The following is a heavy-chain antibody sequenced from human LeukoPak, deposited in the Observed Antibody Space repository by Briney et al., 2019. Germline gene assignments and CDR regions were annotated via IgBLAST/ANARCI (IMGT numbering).Heavy chain of an antibody. Sequence: GGPLRLSCAASGFTFSSYSMNWVRQAPGKGLEWVSSISSSSSYIYYADSVKGRFTISRDNAKNSLYLQMNSLRAEDTAVYYCARYCYGIVGATCYAFDIWGQGTMVTVSS. V-gene: IGHV3-21*01. CDR1: GFTFSSYS. CDR2: ISSSSSYI. D-gene: IGHD1-26*01. J-gene: IGHJ3*02. CDR3: ARYCYGIVGATCYAFDI.